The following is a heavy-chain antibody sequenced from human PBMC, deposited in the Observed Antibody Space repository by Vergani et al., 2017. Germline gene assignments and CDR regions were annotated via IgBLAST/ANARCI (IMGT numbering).Heavy chain of an antibody. CDR1: GGSISSYY. Sequence: QVQLQESGPGLVKPSETLSHTCTVSGGSISSYYWSWIRQPPGKGLEWIGYIYYSGSTNYNPSLKSRVTISVDTSKNQFSLKLSSVNAADTAVYYCARGRPHIVVVTELDYWGQGTLVTVSS. CDR3: ARGRPHIVVVTELDY. V-gene: IGHV4-59*01. CDR2: IYYSGST. J-gene: IGHJ4*02. D-gene: IGHD2-21*02.